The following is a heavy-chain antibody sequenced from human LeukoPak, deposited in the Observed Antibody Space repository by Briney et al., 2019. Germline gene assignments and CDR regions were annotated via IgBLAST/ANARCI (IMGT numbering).Heavy chain of an antibody. Sequence: GASVKVSCKASGYTFTSYAMHWVRQAPGQRLEWMGWINAGNGNTKYSQKFQGSVTITRDTSASTAYMELSSLRSEDTAVYYCARGIYYYGSGSYYNVPFDYWGQGTLVTVSS. J-gene: IGHJ4*02. CDR3: ARGIYYYGSGSYYNVPFDY. CDR1: GYTFTSYA. D-gene: IGHD3-10*01. CDR2: INAGNGNT. V-gene: IGHV1-3*01.